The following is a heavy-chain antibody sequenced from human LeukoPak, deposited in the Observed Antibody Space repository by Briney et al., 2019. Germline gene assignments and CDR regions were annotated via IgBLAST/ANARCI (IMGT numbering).Heavy chain of an antibody. D-gene: IGHD2-21*02. CDR1: GYTFSGFL. CDR3: ARDYCGGDCFPDS. V-gene: IGHV1-2*06. Sequence: ASVTVSCKASGYTFSGFLMHWVRQAPGQGLEWMGRINPNSGGINYAQKFQGRVTMTRDTSISTAYMELSRLRSDDTAVYYCARDYCGGDCFPDSWGQGTLVTVSS. CDR2: INPNSGGI. J-gene: IGHJ4*02.